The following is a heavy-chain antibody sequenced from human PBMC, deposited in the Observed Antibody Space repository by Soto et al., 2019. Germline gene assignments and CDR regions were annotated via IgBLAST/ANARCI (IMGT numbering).Heavy chain of an antibody. CDR2: IYTTGST. J-gene: IGHJ4*02. CDR3: ARGIPVSGSFDY. D-gene: IGHD6-19*01. V-gene: IGHV4-31*03. Sequence: SETLTLTCTVSGDSIDRGGYYWTWIRQHPGKGLEWIAYIYTTGSTYYNPSLKSRVGISVDTSKNQFSLKLSSVTAADTAVYYCARGIPVSGSFDYWGQGTLVT. CDR1: GDSIDRGGYY.